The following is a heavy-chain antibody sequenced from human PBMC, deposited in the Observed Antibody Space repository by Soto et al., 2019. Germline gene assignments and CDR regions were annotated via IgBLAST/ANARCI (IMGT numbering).Heavy chain of an antibody. Sequence: EVQLVESGGALVQPGGSLRLSCAASGFSFSDHHMNWVRQAPGKGLEWVGRSRKKGDGDSTESGASVEGRFTISRDDSENSLYLQLNSLKSEDTAVYYCVGEPFYRFDYWGQGTLVTVSS. J-gene: IGHJ4*02. D-gene: IGHD3-16*01. CDR1: GFSFSDHH. CDR3: VGEPFYRFDY. V-gene: IGHV3-72*01. CDR2: SRKKGDGDST.